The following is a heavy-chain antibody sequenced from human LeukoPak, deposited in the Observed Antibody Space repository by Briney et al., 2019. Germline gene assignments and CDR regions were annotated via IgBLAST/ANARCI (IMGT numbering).Heavy chain of an antibody. CDR3: ARAGILGYSYGSGYFDL. J-gene: IGHJ2*01. D-gene: IGHD5-18*01. V-gene: IGHV4-4*07. Sequence: SETLSLTCSVSGGSISRYYWSWIRQPAGKGLEWFGRIHTSGNIIYNPSLKSRVTLSIDTSKNQFSLKLSSVTAADTAVYYCARAGILGYSYGSGYFDLWGRGTLVTVSS. CDR2: IHTSGNI. CDR1: GGSISRYY.